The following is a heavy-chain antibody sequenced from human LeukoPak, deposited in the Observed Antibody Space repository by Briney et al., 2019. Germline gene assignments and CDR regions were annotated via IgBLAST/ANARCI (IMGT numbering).Heavy chain of an antibody. CDR1: GGSFSGYY. D-gene: IGHD2-15*01. Sequence: PSETLSLTCAVYGGSFSGYYWSWIRQPPGKGLEWIGKINHSGSTNYNPSLESRVTISVDTSKNQFSLKLSSVTAADTALYYCARDRAASYVDYWGQGTLVTVSS. J-gene: IGHJ4*02. CDR2: INHSGST. V-gene: IGHV4-34*01. CDR3: ARDRAASYVDY.